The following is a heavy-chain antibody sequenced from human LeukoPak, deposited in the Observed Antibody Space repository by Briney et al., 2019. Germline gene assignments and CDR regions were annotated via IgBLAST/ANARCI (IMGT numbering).Heavy chain of an antibody. V-gene: IGHV1-69*01. CDR3: ARSRDSNTQSDY. J-gene: IGHJ4*02. CDR2: IIPIFGTA. D-gene: IGHD2-2*02. Sequence: SVTVSCKASGGTFSSYAISWVRQAPGQGLEWMGGIIPIFGTANYAHKFQGRVTITADESTSTAYMELSSLRSEDTAVYYCARSRDSNTQSDYWGQGTLVTVSS. CDR1: GGTFSSYA.